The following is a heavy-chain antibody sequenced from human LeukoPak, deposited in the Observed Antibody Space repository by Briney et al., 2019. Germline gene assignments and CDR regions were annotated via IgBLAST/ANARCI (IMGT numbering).Heavy chain of an antibody. Sequence: GGSLRLSCAASGFTFSSYSMNWVRQAPGKGLEWVSSISSSSSYIYYADSVKGRFTISRDNAKNSLYLQMNSLRAEDTAVYYCARDTNYDSSGYRHDAFDIWGQGTMVTVSS. CDR2: ISSSSSYI. CDR1: GFTFSSYS. J-gene: IGHJ3*02. CDR3: ARDTNYDSSGYRHDAFDI. D-gene: IGHD3-22*01. V-gene: IGHV3-21*01.